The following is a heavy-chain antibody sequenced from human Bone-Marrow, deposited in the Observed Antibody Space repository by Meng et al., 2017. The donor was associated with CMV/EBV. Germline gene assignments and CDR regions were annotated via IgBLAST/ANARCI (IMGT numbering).Heavy chain of an antibody. D-gene: IGHD1-1*01. CDR3: AHSHRGNYFDY. V-gene: IGHV2-5*02. J-gene: IGHJ4*02. Sequence: QITLKESGPTLVKPTQTLTLTCTLSGFSLTTNGVGVGWIRQPPGKALEWLALIYWDDDKGYSPFLKSRLTVTKDTSKNQVVLTVTDMDPVDTGTYYCAHSHRGNYFDYWGQGTLVTVSS. CDR2: IYWDDDK. CDR1: GFSLTTNGVG.